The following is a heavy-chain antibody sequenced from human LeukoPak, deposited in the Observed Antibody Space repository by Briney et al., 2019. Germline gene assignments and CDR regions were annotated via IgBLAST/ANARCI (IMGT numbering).Heavy chain of an antibody. Sequence: PSETLSLTCTVAGGSMGNSYWSWIRQPAGKGLGWVGRLFTTGSTNYNPSLKSRVTMSIDTSKKQYSLKMTPVTAADTAVYYCARDGVPLTNLVARPFHPWGQGTLVIVSS. CDR2: LFTTGST. J-gene: IGHJ1*01. CDR3: ARDGVPLTNLVARPFHP. V-gene: IGHV4-4*07. CDR1: GGSMGNSY. D-gene: IGHD1-14*01.